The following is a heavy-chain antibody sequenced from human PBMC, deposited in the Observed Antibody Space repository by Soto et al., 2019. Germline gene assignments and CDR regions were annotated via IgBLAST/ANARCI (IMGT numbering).Heavy chain of an antibody. CDR2: INPDGSLS. CDR1: GFTFNKYW. J-gene: IGHJ4*02. V-gene: IGHV3-74*03. CDR3: AKDSRVTDSYYYDSSGLDY. Sequence: GGSLRLSCAASGFTFNKYWMYWVRQAPGKGLVWVSRINPDGSLSTHADSVKGRFTTSRDNAKNSLYLQMNSLRAEDTALYYCAKDSRVTDSYYYDSSGLDYWGQGTLVTVSS. D-gene: IGHD3-22*01.